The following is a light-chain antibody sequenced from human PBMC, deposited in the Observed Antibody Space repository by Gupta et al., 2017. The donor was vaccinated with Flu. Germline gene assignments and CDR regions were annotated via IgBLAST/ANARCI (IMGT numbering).Light chain of an antibody. Sequence: EVVLTQSPSTLSLSPGERATLSCRASQSVSSYLAWYQQKPGQAPRLLIYDASNRATGIPARFSGSGSGTDFTLTISSLEPEDFAVYYCQQRGNWPGLFGPGTKVEIK. CDR3: QQRGNWPGL. CDR2: DAS. CDR1: QSVSSY. V-gene: IGKV3-11*01. J-gene: IGKJ3*01.